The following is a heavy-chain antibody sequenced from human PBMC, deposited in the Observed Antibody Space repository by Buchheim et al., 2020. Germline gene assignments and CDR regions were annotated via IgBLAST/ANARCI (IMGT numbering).Heavy chain of an antibody. CDR1: GFTFSNAW. CDR3: TTSVRATAFDY. Sequence: EVQLVESGGGLVKPGGSLRLSCAASGFTFSNAWMSWVRQAPGKGLEWVGRMKSKTDGGTTDYAAPVKGGFTISRDDSKTTLYLQMNSLKTEDTAVYYCTTSVRATAFDYWGQGTL. D-gene: IGHD1-26*01. CDR2: MKSKTDGGTT. J-gene: IGHJ4*02. V-gene: IGHV3-15*01.